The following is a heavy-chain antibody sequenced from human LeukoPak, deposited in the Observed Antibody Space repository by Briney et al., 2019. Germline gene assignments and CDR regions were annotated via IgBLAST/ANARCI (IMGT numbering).Heavy chain of an antibody. CDR2: IYYSGST. CDR1: GGSIRSYY. Sequence: PTETLSLTCTVSGGSIRSYYWSWIRQPPGKGLEWIGYIYYSGSTNYNPSLKSRVSISVDTSKNQFSLKLSSVTAADTAVYYCARTGSTVTMLYPFDHWGQGTLVTVSS. CDR3: ARTGSTVTMLYPFDH. D-gene: IGHD4-17*01. J-gene: IGHJ4*02. V-gene: IGHV4-59*01.